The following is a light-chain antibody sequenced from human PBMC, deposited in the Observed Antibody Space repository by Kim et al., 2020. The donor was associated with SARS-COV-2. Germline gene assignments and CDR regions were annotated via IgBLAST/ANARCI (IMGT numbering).Light chain of an antibody. Sequence: ASVGDRVTITGRASQGINSYLAWYQQKQEKAPKLLIYAASTLQSGVPSRFSGSGSGTEFTLTISSLQPEDFATYYCQQHKSYPITFGQGTRLEIK. CDR1: QGINSY. CDR2: AAS. CDR3: QQHKSYPIT. V-gene: IGKV1-9*01. J-gene: IGKJ5*01.